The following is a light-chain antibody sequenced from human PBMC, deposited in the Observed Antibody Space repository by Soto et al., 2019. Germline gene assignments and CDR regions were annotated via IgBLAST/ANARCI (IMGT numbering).Light chain of an antibody. V-gene: IGLV2-14*03. CDR1: SSDLGAHNF. J-gene: IGLJ1*01. CDR3: NSYTTSNTFV. CDR2: EVI. Sequence: QSALPPPASLSGSPGQAITVSCSGTSSDLGAHNFVSWYQQHPGKAPKLIIYEVINRPSGVSDRFSGSKSGNTASLTISGLQSEDEADYYCNSYTTSNTFVFGSGTKVTVL.